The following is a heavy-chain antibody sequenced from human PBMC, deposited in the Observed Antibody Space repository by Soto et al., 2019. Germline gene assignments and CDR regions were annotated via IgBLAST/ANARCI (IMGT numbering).Heavy chain of an antibody. CDR3: AREGVKPYCYYCMDV. J-gene: IGHJ6*02. Sequence: QVHLVQSGAEVKKPGASVKVSCKASGYSFTTYGISWVRQAPGQGLEWMGWISGYNGDTNYAQNLQARVTMTTDTATRTAYMDLRSLRSDDTAVYYVAREGVKPYCYYCMDVWGQGTTVTVSS. CDR2: ISGYNGDT. V-gene: IGHV1-18*01. D-gene: IGHD2-21*01. CDR1: GYSFTTYG.